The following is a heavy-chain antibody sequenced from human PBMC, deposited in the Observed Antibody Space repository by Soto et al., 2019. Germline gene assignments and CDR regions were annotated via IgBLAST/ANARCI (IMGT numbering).Heavy chain of an antibody. CDR3: AREVNSSPARGPNWFDP. J-gene: IGHJ5*02. Sequence: QVQLQESGPGLVQPAGTLSLTCAVSGDSINNSHWWSWVRQTPGKGLEWIGETYHSETTNYNPSLKTRVTISIDKSKNQLSLKMNSVTAADPAVYYCAREVNSSPARGPNWFDPWGQGTLVTVSS. V-gene: IGHV4-4*02. CDR1: GDSINNSHW. D-gene: IGHD6-13*01. CDR2: TYHSETT.